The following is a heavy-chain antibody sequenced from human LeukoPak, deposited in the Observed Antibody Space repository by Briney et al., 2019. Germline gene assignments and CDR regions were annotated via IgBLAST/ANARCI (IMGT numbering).Heavy chain of an antibody. CDR1: GGTFSSYT. CDR3: AGYSGYSRMGVYYYYGMDV. D-gene: IGHD5-12*01. Sequence: GASVKVSCKASGGTFSSYTISWVRQAPGQGLEWMGRIIPILGIANYAQKFQGRVTITADKSTSTAYMELSSLRSEDTAVYYCAGYSGYSRMGVYYYYGMDVWGQGTTVTVSS. CDR2: IIPILGIA. V-gene: IGHV1-69*02. J-gene: IGHJ6*02.